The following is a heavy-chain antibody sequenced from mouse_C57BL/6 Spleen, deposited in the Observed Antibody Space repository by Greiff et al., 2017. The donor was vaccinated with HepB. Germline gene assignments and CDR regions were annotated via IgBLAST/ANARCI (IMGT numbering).Heavy chain of an antibody. CDR3: ARGGLYDFYYFDY. J-gene: IGHJ2*01. CDR1: GYSFTSYY. D-gene: IGHD2-3*01. CDR2: IYPGSGNT. V-gene: IGHV1-66*01. Sequence: VHLVESGPELVKPGASVKISCKASGYSFTSYYIHWVKQRPGQGLEWIGWIYPGSGNTKYNEKFKGKATLTADTSSSTAYMQLSSLTSEDSAVYYCARGGLYDFYYFDYWGQGTTLTVSS.